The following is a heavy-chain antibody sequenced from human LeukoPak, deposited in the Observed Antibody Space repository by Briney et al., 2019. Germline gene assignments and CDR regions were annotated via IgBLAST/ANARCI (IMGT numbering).Heavy chain of an antibody. CDR3: ARGNPFSNSGSYIGAFDI. CDR1: GATFSSYA. J-gene: IGHJ3*02. CDR2: IIPIFGTA. V-gene: IGHV1-69*05. D-gene: IGHD1-26*01. Sequence: GASEKVSCKASGATFSSYAISWVRQAPGQGLEWMGRIIPIFGTANYAQKFQGRVTITTDESTSTAYMELSRLRSDDTVVYYCARGNPFSNSGSYIGAFDIWGQGTMVTVSS.